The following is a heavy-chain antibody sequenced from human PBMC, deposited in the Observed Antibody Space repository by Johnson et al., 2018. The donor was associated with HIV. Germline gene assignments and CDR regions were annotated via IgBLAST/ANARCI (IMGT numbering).Heavy chain of an antibody. J-gene: IGHJ3*02. V-gene: IGHV3-20*04. Sequence: VQLVESGGGLVQPGGSLRLSCAASGFTFDDYGMSWVRQASGKGLGWVSGINWEGGSTGYVDYVKGRFSISRDNAKNSLYLQMNSLRAENSALYYCARGEGYEYDAFDIWGLGTMVTVSS. CDR2: INWEGGST. CDR3: ARGEGYEYDAFDI. CDR1: GFTFDDYG. D-gene: IGHD5-12*01.